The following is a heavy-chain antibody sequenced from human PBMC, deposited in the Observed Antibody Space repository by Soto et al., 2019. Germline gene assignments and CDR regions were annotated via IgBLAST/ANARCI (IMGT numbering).Heavy chain of an antibody. Sequence: QLQLQESGSGLVKPSQTMSLNCAVSGGSISSGGYSWSWIRQPPGKGLEWIGYIYHSGSTYYNPPLKSGVTISVDRSNNQFTLKLSPVTDADTAVYYGARGQVVAAQHWGQGTLVTVSS. CDR3: ARGQVVAAQH. CDR1: GGSISSGGYS. J-gene: IGHJ4*02. CDR2: IYHSGST. D-gene: IGHD2-15*01. V-gene: IGHV4-30-2*01.